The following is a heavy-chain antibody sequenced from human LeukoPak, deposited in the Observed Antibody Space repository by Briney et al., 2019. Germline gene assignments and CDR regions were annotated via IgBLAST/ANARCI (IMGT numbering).Heavy chain of an antibody. CDR2: ISGSGGST. J-gene: IGHJ5*02. CDR1: GFTFSSYA. V-gene: IGHV3-23*01. Sequence: AGGSLRLSCAASGFTFSSYAMSWVRQAPGKGLEWVSAISGSGGSTYYADSVKGRFTISRDNSKNTLYLQMNSLRAEDTAVYYCAKDRTAYSSSWYDWFDPWGQGTLVTVSS. D-gene: IGHD6-13*01. CDR3: AKDRTAYSSSWYDWFDP.